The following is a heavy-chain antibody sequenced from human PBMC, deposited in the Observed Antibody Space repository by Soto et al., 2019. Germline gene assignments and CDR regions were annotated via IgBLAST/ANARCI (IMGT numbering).Heavy chain of an antibody. Sequence: QVQLVESGGGVVQPGRSLRLSCAASGFTFSSFGMHWVRQAPGKGLEWVAAIWSDGSNKYYADSVKGRFTISRDNYENKLFLQMSSLRAEDSAEYYCARESGSYHFDYWGQGTLVTVSS. V-gene: IGHV3-33*01. CDR2: IWSDGSNK. CDR3: ARESGSYHFDY. CDR1: GFTFSSFG. J-gene: IGHJ4*02. D-gene: IGHD3-10*01.